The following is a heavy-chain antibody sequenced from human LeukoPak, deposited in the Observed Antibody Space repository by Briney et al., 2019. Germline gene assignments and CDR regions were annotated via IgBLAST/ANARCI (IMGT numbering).Heavy chain of an antibody. V-gene: IGHV3-33*06. CDR2: IWYDGSNK. D-gene: IGHD5-18*01. CDR3: AKGGYSHVIRYYFDY. J-gene: IGHJ4*02. CDR1: GFTFSSYG. Sequence: GGSLRLSCAASGFTFSSYGMHWVRQAPGKGLEWVAVIWYDGSNKYYADSVKGRFTISRDNSKNTLYLQMNSLRAEDTAVYYCAKGGYSHVIRYYFDYWGQGTLVTVSS.